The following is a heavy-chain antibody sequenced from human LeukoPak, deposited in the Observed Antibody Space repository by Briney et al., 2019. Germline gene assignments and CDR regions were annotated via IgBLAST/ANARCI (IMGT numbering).Heavy chain of an antibody. CDR3: ARGGNRFGGFYFDY. Sequence: SETLSLTCTVSGGPISGSRTWGWVRQPPGKGLEWIGNIHYDGRTASNPSLKSRVTISLDTSTNQFSLKVNSVTATDTAIYYCARGGNRFGGFYFDYWGQGIQVIVSS. J-gene: IGHJ4*02. D-gene: IGHD3-10*01. CDR1: GGPISGSRT. CDR2: IHYDGRT. V-gene: IGHV4-39*07.